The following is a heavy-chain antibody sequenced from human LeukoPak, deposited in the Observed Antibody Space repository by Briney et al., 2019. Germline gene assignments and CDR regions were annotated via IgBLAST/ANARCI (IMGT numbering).Heavy chain of an antibody. V-gene: IGHV3-23*01. CDR3: AKDNFDGQVPDDGSLLWFGELYFDY. D-gene: IGHD3-10*01. CDR1: GFTFSSCA. Sequence: GGSLRLSCAASGFTFSSCAMSWVRQAPGKGLEWASAISGSVGSTYYADSVKGRFTISRDNSKNTLYLQMNSLRAEDTALYYCAKDNFDGQVPDDGSLLWFGELYFDYWGQGTLVTVSS. J-gene: IGHJ4*02. CDR2: ISGSVGST.